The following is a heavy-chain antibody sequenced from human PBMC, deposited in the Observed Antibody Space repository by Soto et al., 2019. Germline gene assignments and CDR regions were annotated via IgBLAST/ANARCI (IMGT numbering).Heavy chain of an antibody. Sequence: QMQLVQSGPEVKKPGTSVKVSCKASGFTFTSSAVQWVRQARGQRLEWIGWIVVGSGNTNSAQKFQERVTITRDMSTSTAYSELSSLRSEDTAVYYCAAAYSSSSDYYYYGMDVWGQGTTVTVSS. D-gene: IGHD6-6*01. CDR3: AAAYSSSSDYYYYGMDV. J-gene: IGHJ6*02. CDR2: IVVGSGNT. V-gene: IGHV1-58*01. CDR1: GFTFTSSA.